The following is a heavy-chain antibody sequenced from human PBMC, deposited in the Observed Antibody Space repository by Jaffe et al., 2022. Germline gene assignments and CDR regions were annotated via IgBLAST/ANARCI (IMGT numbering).Heavy chain of an antibody. CDR3: ARDEKKRYSYGYVWWFDP. D-gene: IGHD5-18*01. Sequence: QVQLVQSGAEVKKPGSSVKVSCKASGGTFSSYTISWVRQAPGQGLEWMGRIIPILGIANYAQKFQGRVTITADKSTSTAYMELSSLRSEDTAVYYCARDEKKRYSYGYVWWFDPWGQGTLVTVSS. CDR1: GGTFSSYT. CDR2: IIPILGIA. V-gene: IGHV1-69*08. J-gene: IGHJ5*02.